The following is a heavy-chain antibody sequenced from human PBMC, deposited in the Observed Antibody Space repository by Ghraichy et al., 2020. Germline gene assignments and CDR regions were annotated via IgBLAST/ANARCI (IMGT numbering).Heavy chain of an antibody. Sequence: QTLSLTCAVSGDSISSKSVAWNWIRQSPSRGLEWLGRTYYMSKWYSDYAVSVKSRIAINPDTSKNQFSLHLSSVTPEDTALYYCSREAIEAAGYFQHWGQGTLVTVSS. CDR1: GDSISSKSVA. J-gene: IGHJ1*01. D-gene: IGHD2/OR15-2a*01. CDR2: TYYMSKWYS. V-gene: IGHV6-1*01. CDR3: SREAIEAAGYFQH.